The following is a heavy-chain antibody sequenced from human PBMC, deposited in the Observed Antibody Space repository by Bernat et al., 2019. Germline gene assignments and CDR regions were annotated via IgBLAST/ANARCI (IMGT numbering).Heavy chain of an antibody. CDR1: GFIFSSYA. D-gene: IGHD2-2*01. J-gene: IGHJ4*02. CDR3: AKDPVKIVVVPAAIYY. Sequence: EVQLLESGGGLVQPGGSLRLSCAASGFIFSSYAMSWVRQAPGKGLEWVSAISGSGGSTYYADSVKGRFTISRDNSTNTLYLQMNSLRAEDTAVYYCAKDPVKIVVVPAAIYYWGQGTLVTVSS. V-gene: IGHV3-23*01. CDR2: ISGSGGST.